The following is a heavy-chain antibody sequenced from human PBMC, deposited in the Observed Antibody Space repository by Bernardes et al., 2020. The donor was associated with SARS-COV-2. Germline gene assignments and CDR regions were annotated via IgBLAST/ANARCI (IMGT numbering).Heavy chain of an antibody. Sequence: GGSLRLSCAASGFTFSSYGMHWVRQAPGKGLEWVAVIWYDGSNKYYADSVKGRFTISRDNSKNTLYLQMNSLRAEDTAVYYCARVSYYYDSSGYYYPRQLYYYYYYGMDVWGQGTTVTVSS. J-gene: IGHJ6*02. D-gene: IGHD3-22*01. CDR2: IWYDGSNK. V-gene: IGHV3-33*01. CDR3: ARVSYYYDSSGYYYPRQLYYYYYYGMDV. CDR1: GFTFSSYG.